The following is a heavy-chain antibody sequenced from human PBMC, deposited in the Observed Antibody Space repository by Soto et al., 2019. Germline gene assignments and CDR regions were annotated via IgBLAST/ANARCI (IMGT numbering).Heavy chain of an antibody. CDR2: INHSGIT. CDR1: GVSFSGYY. CDR3: ARVVGRYYYGSGSLYPRYFAY. D-gene: IGHD3-10*01. Sequence: SETLSLTCAVYGVSFSGYYWSWIRQPPGKGLEWIGEINHSGITNYNPSLKSRVTISVDTSKNQFSLKLSSVTAADTAVYYCARVVGRYYYGSGSLYPRYFAYWGKETLVPVSS. V-gene: IGHV4-34*01. J-gene: IGHJ4*02.